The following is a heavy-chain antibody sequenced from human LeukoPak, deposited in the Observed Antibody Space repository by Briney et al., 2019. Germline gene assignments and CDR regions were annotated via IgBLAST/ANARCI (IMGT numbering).Heavy chain of an antibody. CDR2: IIPIFGTA. Sequence: SVKVSCKASGGTFSSYAISWVRQAPGQGLEWMGGIIPIFGTANYAQKFQGRVTITADKSTSTAYMELSSLRSEDTAVYYCARDQDYYGSGSYQFWGQGTLVTVSS. V-gene: IGHV1-69*06. CDR1: GGTFSSYA. J-gene: IGHJ4*02. D-gene: IGHD3-10*01. CDR3: ARDQDYYGSGSYQF.